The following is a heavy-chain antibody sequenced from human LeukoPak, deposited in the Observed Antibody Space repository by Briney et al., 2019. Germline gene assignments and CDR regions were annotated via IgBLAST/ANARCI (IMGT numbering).Heavy chain of an antibody. V-gene: IGHV4-59*08. CDR1: GGSISSYY. CDR2: IYYSGST. D-gene: IGHD2-2*01. Sequence: SETLSLTCTVSGGSISSYYWSWIRQPPGKGLEWIGYIYYSGSTNYNPSLKSRVTISVDTSKNQFSLKLSSVTAADTAVYYCARHSYCSSTSCYFPYYYYGMDVWGQETTVTVSS. J-gene: IGHJ6*02. CDR3: ARHSYCSSTSCYFPYYYYGMDV.